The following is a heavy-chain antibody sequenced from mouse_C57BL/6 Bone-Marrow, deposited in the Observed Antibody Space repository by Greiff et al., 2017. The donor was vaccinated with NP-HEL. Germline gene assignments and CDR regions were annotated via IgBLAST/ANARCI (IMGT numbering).Heavy chain of an antibody. CDR1: GYAFSSSW. Sequence: VQLQQSGPELVKPGSSVKISCKASGYAFSSSWMNWVKQRPGQGLEWIGPIYPADRDTNYNEKFKGKATLTADKSSSTAYMQLSSLTSEDSAVYFCARSADGYDRDFDVWGTGTTVTVSS. CDR3: ARSADGYDRDFDV. V-gene: IGHV1-82*01. CDR2: IYPADRDT. D-gene: IGHD2-2*01. J-gene: IGHJ1*03.